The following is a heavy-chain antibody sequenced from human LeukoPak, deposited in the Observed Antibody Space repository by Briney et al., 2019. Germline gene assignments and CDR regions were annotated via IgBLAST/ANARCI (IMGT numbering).Heavy chain of an antibody. CDR3: ARGGYDFWSGYRRNWSDP. V-gene: IGHV4-34*01. CDR2: INHSGST. CDR1: GGSFGGYY. Sequence: SETLSLTCAVYGGSFGGYYWSWIRQPPGKGLEWIGEINHSGSTNYNPSLKSRVTISVDTSKNQFSLKLSSVTAADTAVYYCARGGYDFWSGYRRNWSDPWGQGTLVTVSS. J-gene: IGHJ5*02. D-gene: IGHD3-3*01.